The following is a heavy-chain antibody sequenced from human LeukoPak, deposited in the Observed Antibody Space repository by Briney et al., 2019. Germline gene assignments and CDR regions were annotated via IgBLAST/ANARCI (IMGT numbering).Heavy chain of an antibody. J-gene: IGHJ4*02. CDR3: ARDVESRITMVRGVPTYYFDY. V-gene: IGHV1-46*01. Sequence: ASVKVSCKASGYTFTSYYMHWVRQAPGQGLEWMGIINPSGGSTSYAQKFQGRVTMTRDTSTSTVYMELSSLRSEDTAVYYCARDVESRITMVRGVPTYYFDYWGQGTLVTVSS. CDR1: GYTFTSYY. CDR2: INPSGGST. D-gene: IGHD3-10*01.